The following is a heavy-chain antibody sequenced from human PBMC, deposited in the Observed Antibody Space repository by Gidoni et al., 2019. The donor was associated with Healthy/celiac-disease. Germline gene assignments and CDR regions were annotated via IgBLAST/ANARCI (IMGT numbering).Heavy chain of an antibody. J-gene: IGHJ6*02. CDR3: AREELGQYYYYGMDV. CDR2: ISSSSSYI. D-gene: IGHD7-27*01. Sequence: EVQLVESGGGLVKPGGSLRLSCAASGFTFSSYSMNWVRQAPGKGLEWVSSISSSSSYIYYADSVKGRFTISRDNAKNSLYLQMNSLRAEDTAVYYCAREELGQYYYYGMDVWGQGTTVTVSS. CDR1: GFTFSSYS. V-gene: IGHV3-21*01.